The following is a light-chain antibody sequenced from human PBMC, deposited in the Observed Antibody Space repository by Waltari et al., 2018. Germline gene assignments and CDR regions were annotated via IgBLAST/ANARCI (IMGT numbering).Light chain of an antibody. Sequence: QSALTQPASVSGSPGQSITISCTGTSSDVGGYNFVLWYQQYQGKAPKLVIYDVYYRPSGVSDRFSASKSGNTASLTISGLQTEDKADYYCSSYTSISTSVVFGGGTKLTVL. V-gene: IGLV2-14*03. CDR3: SSYTSISTSVV. J-gene: IGLJ2*01. CDR1: SSDVGGYNF. CDR2: DVY.